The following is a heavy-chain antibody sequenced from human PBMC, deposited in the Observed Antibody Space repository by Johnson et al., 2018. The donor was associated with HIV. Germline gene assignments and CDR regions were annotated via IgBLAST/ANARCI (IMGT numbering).Heavy chain of an antibody. V-gene: IGHV3-30*18. CDR2: ISYDESNK. Sequence: VQLVESGGGLVQPGGSLRLSCAASGFIFSSYWMSWVRQAPGKGLEWVAVISYDESNKYYADSVKGRFTISRDNSKNTLFLQMNSLRAEDTALYYCAKDILAAAGSDAFDIWGQGTMVTVSS. D-gene: IGHD6-13*01. CDR3: AKDILAAAGSDAFDI. J-gene: IGHJ3*02. CDR1: GFIFSSYW.